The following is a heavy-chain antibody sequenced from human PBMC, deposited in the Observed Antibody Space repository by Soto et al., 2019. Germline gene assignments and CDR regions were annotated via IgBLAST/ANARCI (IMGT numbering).Heavy chain of an antibody. V-gene: IGHV1-2*04. CDR1: GYTFTGYY. Sequence: QVQLLQSGAEVKKPAASVKVSCKASGYTFTGYYMHWVRQAPGQGLEWMGWINPNSGGTNYAQKFQGWVTMTRATSISTAYMELSRPRSDDTAVYSCARDSGAAYGMDVWGQGTTVTVSS. CDR3: ARDSGAAYGMDV. J-gene: IGHJ6*02. D-gene: IGHD6-13*01. CDR2: INPNSGGT.